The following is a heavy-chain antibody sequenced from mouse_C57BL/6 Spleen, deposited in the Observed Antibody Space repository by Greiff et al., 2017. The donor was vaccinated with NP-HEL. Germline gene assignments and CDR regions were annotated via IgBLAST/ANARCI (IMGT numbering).Heavy chain of an antibody. Sequence: VQLKQSGAELVRPGASVKLSCTASGFNIKDDYMHWVKQRPEQGLEWIGWIDPENGDTEHASKFQGKATITADTSSNTAYLQLSSLTSEDTAVYYCTFYYYGSSYYAMDYWGQGTSVTVSS. CDR1: GFNIKDDY. D-gene: IGHD1-1*01. CDR2: IDPENGDT. CDR3: TFYYYGSSYYAMDY. V-gene: IGHV14-4*01. J-gene: IGHJ4*01.